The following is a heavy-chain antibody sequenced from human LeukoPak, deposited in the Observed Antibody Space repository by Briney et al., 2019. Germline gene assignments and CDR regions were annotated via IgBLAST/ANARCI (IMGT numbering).Heavy chain of an antibody. CDR2: ISGSGGST. CDR1: GFTFSSYA. J-gene: IGHJ4*02. V-gene: IGHV3-23*01. Sequence: GGSLRLSCAASGFTFSSYAMSWVRQAPGKGLEWVSAISGSGGSTYYADSVKGRFTISRDNSKNTLYLQMNSLRAEDTAVYYCARVYSSGVNKHDYFDYWGRGTLVTVSS. D-gene: IGHD3-22*01. CDR3: ARVYSSGVNKHDYFDY.